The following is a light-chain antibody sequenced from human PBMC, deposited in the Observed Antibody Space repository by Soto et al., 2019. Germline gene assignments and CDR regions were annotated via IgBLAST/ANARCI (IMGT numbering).Light chain of an antibody. CDR3: SSYTTITTTRV. V-gene: IGLV2-14*03. Sequence: QSALTQPASVSGYPGQSITISCTGTSSDVGGYNYVSWYQQHPGKAPQLMIYDVSSRPSGVSHRFSGSKSGTTASLTISGLQAEDEAYYFCSSYTTITTTRVFGAGTKVTVL. CDR2: DVS. J-gene: IGLJ2*01. CDR1: SSDVGGYNY.